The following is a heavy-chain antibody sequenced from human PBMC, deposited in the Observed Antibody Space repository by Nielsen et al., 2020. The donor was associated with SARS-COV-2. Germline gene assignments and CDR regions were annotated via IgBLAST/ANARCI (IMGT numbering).Heavy chain of an antibody. CDR1: GYTFTGYY. D-gene: IGHD6-19*01. CDR2: INPNSGGT. CDR3: ARGRSSSGWYSSYYYYGMDV. Sequence: ASVKVSCKASGYTFTGYYMHWVRQAPGQGLEWMGWINPNSGGTNYAQKFQGRVTMTRNTSISTAYMELSSLRSEDTAVYYCARGRSSSGWYSSYYYYGMDVWGQGTTVTVSS. V-gene: IGHV1-2*02. J-gene: IGHJ6*02.